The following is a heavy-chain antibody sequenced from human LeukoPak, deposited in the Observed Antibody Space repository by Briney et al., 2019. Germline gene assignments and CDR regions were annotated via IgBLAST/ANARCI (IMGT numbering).Heavy chain of an antibody. J-gene: IGHJ4*02. V-gene: IGHV3-53*01. D-gene: IGHD1-14*01. CDR3: ASPLAAPQPN. CDR2: IYSGGST. CDR1: GFTISSNY. Sequence: PGGSLRLSCAASGFTISSNYMSWVRQAPGKGLEWVSVIYSGGSTYYADSVKGRFTISRDNSKNTLYLQMNSLRAEDTAVYYCASPLAAPQPNWGQGTLVTVSS.